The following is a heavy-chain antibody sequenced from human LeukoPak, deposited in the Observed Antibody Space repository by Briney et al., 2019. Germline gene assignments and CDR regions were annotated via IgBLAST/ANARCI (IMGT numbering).Heavy chain of an antibody. CDR1: AFTFSSYG. CDR3: AKDLFSSSSPRYYFDY. J-gene: IGHJ4*02. Sequence: GRSLTLSCAAAAFTFSSYGMHWVRQAPGKGLEWVAVIWYDGSNKYYADSVKGRFTISRDDSKNTLYLQMNSLRAEDTAVYYCAKDLFSSSSPRYYFDYWGQGTLVSVFS. V-gene: IGHV3-33*06. CDR2: IWYDGSNK. D-gene: IGHD6-6*01.